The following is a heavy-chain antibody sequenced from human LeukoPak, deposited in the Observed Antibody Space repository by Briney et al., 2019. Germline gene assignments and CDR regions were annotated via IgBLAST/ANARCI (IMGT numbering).Heavy chain of an antibody. CDR1: GFTFSSYE. V-gene: IGHV3-48*03. Sequence: PGGSLRLSCAASGFTFSSYEMNWVRQAPGKGLEWVSYISGTGSTIYYADSVKGRFTFSRDNAKNSLYLQLNSLRADDTAIYSCAKTFDIWGQGTMVTVSS. CDR3: AKTFDI. CDR2: ISGTGSTI. J-gene: IGHJ3*02.